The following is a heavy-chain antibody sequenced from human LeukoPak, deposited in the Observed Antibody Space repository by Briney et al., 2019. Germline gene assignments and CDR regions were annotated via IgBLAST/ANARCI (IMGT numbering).Heavy chain of an antibody. J-gene: IGHJ4*02. D-gene: IGHD1-20*01. CDR3: ARDLTGGDDYFDY. Sequence: PGGSLRLSCTASGFTFGDYAMSWFRQAPGKGLEWVANIKQDGTEKYYVDSVKGRFIISRDNPENSLYLQMNSLRAEDTAVYYCARDLTGGDDYFDYWGQGTLVTVSS. V-gene: IGHV3-7*01. CDR1: GFTFGDYA. CDR2: IKQDGTEK.